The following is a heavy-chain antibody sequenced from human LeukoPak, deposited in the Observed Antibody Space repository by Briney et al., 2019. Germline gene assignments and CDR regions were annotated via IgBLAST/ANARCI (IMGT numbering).Heavy chain of an antibody. D-gene: IGHD2-15*01. Sequence: GASVKVSCKASGYTFSGYYIHWVRQAPGQGLEWMGWTNPKSGGTNYAQKFQGRVTMTRDRSITTAYMELSRLRSDDTAVYYCTREFGCSGGSCYPDYWGQGTLVTVSS. J-gene: IGHJ4*02. CDR3: TREFGCSGGSCYPDY. CDR1: GYTFSGYY. CDR2: TNPKSGGT. V-gene: IGHV1-2*02.